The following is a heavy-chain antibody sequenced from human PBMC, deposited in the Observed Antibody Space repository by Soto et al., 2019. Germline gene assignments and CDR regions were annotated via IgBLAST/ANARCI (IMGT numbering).Heavy chain of an antibody. CDR1: GFTFDSCA. J-gene: IGHJ4*02. CDR3: AKGKTSGWYYFDF. Sequence: EVQILESGGGLVQPGGSLRLSCAASGFTFDSCAMSWVRQAPGKGLEWILGISGSGGSTYYADSVKGRFTISRDNSKNTLYLQMNSLSADDTAVYYCAKGKTSGWYYFDFWGQGTLVTVSS. V-gene: IGHV3-23*01. D-gene: IGHD6-19*01. CDR2: ISGSGGST.